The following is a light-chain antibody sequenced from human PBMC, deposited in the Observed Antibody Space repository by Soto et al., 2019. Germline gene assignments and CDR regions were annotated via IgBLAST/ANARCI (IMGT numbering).Light chain of an antibody. CDR1: QSVSSN. CDR2: GAS. Sequence: EIVMTQSPATLSVSPGERATLSCRAGQSVSSNLAWYQQKPGQAPRLLIYGASTRATGIPARFSGSGSGTEFTLTISSLQSEDFAVYYCQQYNNWPLTLGGGTKVDIK. J-gene: IGKJ4*01. CDR3: QQYNNWPLT. V-gene: IGKV3-15*01.